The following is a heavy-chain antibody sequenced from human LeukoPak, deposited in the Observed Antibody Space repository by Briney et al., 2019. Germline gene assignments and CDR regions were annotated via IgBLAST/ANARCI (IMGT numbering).Heavy chain of an antibody. CDR1: GGSFSGYY. Sequence: SETLSLTCAVYGGSFSGYYWSWIRQPPGKGLEWIGEINHSGSTNYNPSLKSRVTISVDTSKNRFSLKLSSVTAADTAVYYCARGRVGLASTWGQGTLVTVSS. D-gene: IGHD3/OR15-3a*01. V-gene: IGHV4-34*01. CDR2: INHSGST. J-gene: IGHJ5*02. CDR3: ARGRVGLAST.